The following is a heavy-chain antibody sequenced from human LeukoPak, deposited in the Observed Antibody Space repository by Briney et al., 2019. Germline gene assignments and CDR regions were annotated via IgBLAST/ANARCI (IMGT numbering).Heavy chain of an antibody. V-gene: IGHV1-46*01. Sequence: GASVNVSCKASGYTFTSYYMHWVRQAPGQGLEWMGIINPSGGSTSYAQKFQGRVTMTRDTSTSTVYMELSSLRSEDTAVYYCARDLQWLESVPTVLGFWGQGTLVTVSS. CDR3: ARDLQWLESVPTVLGF. J-gene: IGHJ4*02. D-gene: IGHD6-19*01. CDR2: INPSGGST. CDR1: GYTFTSYY.